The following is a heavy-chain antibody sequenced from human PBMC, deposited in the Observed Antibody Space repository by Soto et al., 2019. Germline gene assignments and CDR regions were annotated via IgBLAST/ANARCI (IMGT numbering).Heavy chain of an antibody. CDR3: ARPKYSSSSRAYFVY. CDR1: CGSFSGYY. Sequence: SETLSVTCAVYCGSFSGYYWSWIRQPPGKGLEWIGEINHSGSTNYNPSLKSRVTISVDTSKNQFSLKLSSVTAADTAVYYCARPKYSSSSRAYFVYWGQGTLVTISS. CDR2: INHSGST. J-gene: IGHJ4*02. D-gene: IGHD6-6*01. V-gene: IGHV4-34*01.